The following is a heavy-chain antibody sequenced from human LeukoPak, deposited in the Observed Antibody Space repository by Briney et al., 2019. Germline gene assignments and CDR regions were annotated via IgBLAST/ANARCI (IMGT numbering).Heavy chain of an antibody. Sequence: SETLSLTCAVYGGSFSGYYWSWIRQPPGKGLEWIGEINHSGSTNYNPSLKSRVTISVDTSKNQFSLKLSSVTAADTAVYYCARGYLDCSSTSCQCYFDYWGQGTLVTVSS. CDR3: ARGYLDCSSTSCQCYFDY. CDR2: INHSGST. CDR1: GGSFSGYY. D-gene: IGHD2-2*01. J-gene: IGHJ4*02. V-gene: IGHV4-34*01.